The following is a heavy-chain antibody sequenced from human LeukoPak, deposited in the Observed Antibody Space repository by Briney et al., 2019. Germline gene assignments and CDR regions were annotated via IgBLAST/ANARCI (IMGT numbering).Heavy chain of an antibody. CDR1: GFAYSSYG. CDR2: IRYDGNNK. Sequence: SGGSLRLSCTASGFAYSSYGRHWVRQAPGKGLEWVAFIRYDGNNKYYADSVKGRFTISIDNSKNTLYLQMNSLRAEDTAVYYCAKGPITIFGVVHFDYWGEGTRVTVSS. V-gene: IGHV3-30*02. CDR3: AKGPITIFGVVHFDY. D-gene: IGHD3-3*01. J-gene: IGHJ4*02.